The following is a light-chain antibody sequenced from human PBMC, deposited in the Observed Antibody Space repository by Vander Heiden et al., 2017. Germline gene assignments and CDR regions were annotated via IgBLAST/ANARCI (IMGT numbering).Light chain of an antibody. Sequence: DIVLTQHPESLAVSPGERATINCKSSQSVLYSPNNNNYLAWYQQKPGQPPKLLIYWASTRQSGVPDRFSGSGSGTDFTLTISSLQAEDVAVYYCQQYYSTPRTFGQGTKLEIK. CDR3: QQYYSTPRT. V-gene: IGKV4-1*01. CDR1: QSVLYSPNNNNY. J-gene: IGKJ2*01. CDR2: WAS.